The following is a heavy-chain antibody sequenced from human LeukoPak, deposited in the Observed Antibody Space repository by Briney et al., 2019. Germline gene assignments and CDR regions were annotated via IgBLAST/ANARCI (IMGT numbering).Heavy chain of an antibody. CDR1: GGSFSGYY. CDR2: INHSGST. J-gene: IGHJ3*02. CDR3: ARAPGGYGSGSRGAFDI. Sequence: PSETLSLTCAVYGGSFSGYYWSWIRQPPGKGLEWIGEINHSGSTNYSPSLRSRVTISLDTSRNQFSLRLSSVTAADTAVYYCARAPGGYGSGSRGAFDIWDQGTMVTVSS. D-gene: IGHD3-10*01. V-gene: IGHV4-34*01.